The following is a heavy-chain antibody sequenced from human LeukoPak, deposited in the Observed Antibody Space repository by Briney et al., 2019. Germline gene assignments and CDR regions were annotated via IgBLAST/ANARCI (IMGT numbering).Heavy chain of an antibody. Sequence: PGGSLRLSCAASGFTFSSYAMSWVRQAPGKGLEWVSAITSSGGSTYYVDSVKGRFTISRDNSKNTLYLQVNSLRAEDTAVYYCAKRYYYDNSGLWDSWGQGTLVIVSS. CDR1: GFTFSSYA. V-gene: IGHV3-23*01. CDR3: AKRYYYDNSGLWDS. D-gene: IGHD3-22*01. J-gene: IGHJ4*02. CDR2: ITSSGGST.